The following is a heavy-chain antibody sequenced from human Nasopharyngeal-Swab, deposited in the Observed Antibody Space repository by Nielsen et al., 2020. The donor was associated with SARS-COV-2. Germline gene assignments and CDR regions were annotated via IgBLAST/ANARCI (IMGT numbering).Heavy chain of an antibody. CDR1: GGSISSCGYY. Sequence: SETLSLTCTVSGGSISSCGYYWSWIRQHPGKGREWIGYIYDSGSTYYNPSLKIRVTISVDTSKNQFSLKLSSVTAADTAVYYCARAGRVLRYFAWSGAFDIWGQGTMVTVSS. V-gene: IGHV4-31*03. CDR2: IYDSGST. D-gene: IGHD3-9*01. J-gene: IGHJ3*02. CDR3: ARAGRVLRYFAWSGAFDI.